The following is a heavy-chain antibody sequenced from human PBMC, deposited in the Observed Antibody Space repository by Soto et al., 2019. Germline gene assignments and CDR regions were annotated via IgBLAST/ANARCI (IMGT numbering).Heavy chain of an antibody. J-gene: IGHJ6*02. CDR2: ISYDGSNK. D-gene: IGHD2-21*01. V-gene: IGHV3-30*18. CDR3: AKETYCGGDCYGMDV. CDR1: GFTFSSYG. Sequence: QVQLVESGGGVVQPGRSLRLSCAASGFTFSSYGMHWVRQAPGKGLEWVAVISYDGSNKYYADSVKGRFTISRDNSKNTLYLQMNSLRAEDTAGYYCAKETYCGGDCYGMDVWGQGTTVTVSS.